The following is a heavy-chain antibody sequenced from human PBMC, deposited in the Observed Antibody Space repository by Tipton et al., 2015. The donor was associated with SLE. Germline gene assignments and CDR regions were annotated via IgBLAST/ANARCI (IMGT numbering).Heavy chain of an antibody. CDR1: GASISSGSYY. D-gene: IGHD2-21*01. V-gene: IGHV4-61*02. Sequence: LRLSCTVSGASISSGSYYWSWIRQPAGKGLEWIGRIYSRGSMNYNPSLKSRVTISADTSKNQFSLKLSSVTAADTAVYYCARVAYCGGDCYSIYHYMDVWGKGTTVTISS. CDR2: IYSRGSM. CDR3: ARVAYCGGDCYSIYHYMDV. J-gene: IGHJ6*03.